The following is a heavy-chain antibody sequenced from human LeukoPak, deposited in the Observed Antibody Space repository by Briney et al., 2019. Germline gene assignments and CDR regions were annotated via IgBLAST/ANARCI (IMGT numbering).Heavy chain of an antibody. J-gene: IGHJ4*02. CDR3: ARGLGDSSGYYPFDY. V-gene: IGHV4-34*01. CDR2: INHSGST. Sequence: SETLSLTCTVSGGSISSYYRSWIRQPPGKGLEWIGEINHSGSTNYNPSLKSRVTISVDTSKNQFSLKLSSVTAADTAVYYCARGLGDSSGYYPFDYWGQGTLVTVSS. CDR1: GGSISSYY. D-gene: IGHD3-22*01.